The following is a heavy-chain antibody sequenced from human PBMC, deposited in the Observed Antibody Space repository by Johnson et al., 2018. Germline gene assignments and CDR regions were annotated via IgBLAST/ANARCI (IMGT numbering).Heavy chain of an antibody. D-gene: IGHD2-2*01. J-gene: IGHJ4*02. CDR1: GFTFSSYW. CDR2: IRGDGSVT. CDR3: AIPTRSSSTARGY. V-gene: IGHV3-7*01. Sequence: EVQLVESGGGLVQPGESXRLSCVASGFTFSSYWMSWVRQAPGKGLEWVANIRGDGSVTQYVDSMKGRFTISRDNAKNSRFLQMNSLRAEETAGYYCAIPTRSSSTARGYWGQGTLVTVSS.